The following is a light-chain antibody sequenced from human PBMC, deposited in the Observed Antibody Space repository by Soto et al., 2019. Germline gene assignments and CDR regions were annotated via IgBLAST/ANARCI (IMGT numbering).Light chain of an antibody. J-gene: IGKJ1*01. CDR2: KAS. Sequence: DIQMTQSPSTLSASVGDRVIITCRASQSISSWLAWYQQKPGKAPKLRIYKASTLESGVPSRFSGSGSGTDFTLAISSLQPDDFATYYCQQYDTYWTFGQGTKVEIK. CDR1: QSISSW. CDR3: QQYDTYWT. V-gene: IGKV1-5*03.